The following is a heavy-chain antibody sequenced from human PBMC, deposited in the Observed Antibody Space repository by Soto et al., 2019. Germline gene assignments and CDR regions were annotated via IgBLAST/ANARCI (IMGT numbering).Heavy chain of an antibody. CDR3: AKDARRTGLGGQWVD. CDR2: VSDSGAST. CDR1: GFMFSGYA. D-gene: IGHD1-26*01. V-gene: IGHV3-23*01. J-gene: IGHJ4*02. Sequence: EVQLLESGGALVQPGGSLRLSCVGSGFMFSGYAMHWVRQAPGKGLEWVSTVSDSGASTYYAHSVKGRFTVSRDNSNNMLSLEMDSLRAEDTALYFCAKDARRTGLGGQWVDWGQGTLVTVSS.